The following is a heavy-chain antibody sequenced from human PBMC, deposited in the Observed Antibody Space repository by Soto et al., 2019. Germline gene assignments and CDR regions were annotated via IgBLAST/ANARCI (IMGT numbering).Heavy chain of an antibody. D-gene: IGHD2-21*02. J-gene: IGHJ1*01. CDR3: ARDLSCGDPPGEYFQH. CDR1: GYTFTSYD. Sequence: ASVKVSCEASGYTFTSYDISWVRQDPGQGLEWMGWISAYNGNTNYAQKLQGRVTMTTDTSTSTAYMELRSLRADDTAVYYCARDLSCGDPPGEYFQHWGQGTLVTVST. V-gene: IGHV1-18*01. CDR2: ISAYNGNT.